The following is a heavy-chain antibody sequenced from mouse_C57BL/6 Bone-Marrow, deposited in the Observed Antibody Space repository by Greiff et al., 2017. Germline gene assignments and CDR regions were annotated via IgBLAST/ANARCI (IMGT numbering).Heavy chain of an antibody. CDR2: IYPRDGST. Sequence: QVQLKESGPELVKPGASVKLSCKASGYTFTSYDINWVKQRPGQGLEWIGWIYPRDGSTKYNEKFKGKATLTVDTSCSTAYMELHSLTSEDSAVYFCARDYGSSYWYFDVWGTGTTVTVSS. CDR3: ARDYGSSYWYFDV. V-gene: IGHV1-85*01. CDR1: GYTFTSYD. D-gene: IGHD1-1*01. J-gene: IGHJ1*03.